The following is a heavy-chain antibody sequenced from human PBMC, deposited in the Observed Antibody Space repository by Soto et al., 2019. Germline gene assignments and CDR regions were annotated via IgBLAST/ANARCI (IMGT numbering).Heavy chain of an antibody. Sequence: SETLSLTCTVSGGSIISGGHYWTWVRQHPGKGLEWMGYIYYTRSTSYNPSLESRLTMSVDTSKNQFSLRLDSVTAADTAVYSCARVRVDVLPGVSRFLYIMDVWGQGTTVTVSS. J-gene: IGHJ6*02. CDR2: IYYTRST. V-gene: IGHV4-31*03. D-gene: IGHD2-2*02. CDR1: GGSIISGGHY. CDR3: ARVRVDVLPGVSRFLYIMDV.